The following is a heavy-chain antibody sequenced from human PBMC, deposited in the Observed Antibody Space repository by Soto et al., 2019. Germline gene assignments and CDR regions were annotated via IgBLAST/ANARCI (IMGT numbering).Heavy chain of an antibody. D-gene: IGHD3-3*01. Sequence: VGALRLSCAASGFSFGSYALSWVRQAPGKGLEWVSTISGSDGKTFYADAVKGRFSISRDTSQNTLYLQMNSLRADDTAIYYCARWSYLDYWGQGTRVTVSS. CDR2: ISGSDGKT. CDR3: ARWSYLDY. J-gene: IGHJ4*02. CDR1: GFSFGSYA. V-gene: IGHV3-23*01.